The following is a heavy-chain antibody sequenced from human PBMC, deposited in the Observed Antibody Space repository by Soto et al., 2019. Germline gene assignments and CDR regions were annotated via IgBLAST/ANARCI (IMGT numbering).Heavy chain of an antibody. V-gene: IGHV3-23*01. J-gene: IGHJ6*02. CDR3: AKNLRAYYYYGMDV. D-gene: IGHD4-17*01. Sequence: GSLRLSCAASGFTFSSYAMSWVRQAPGKGLEWVSAISGSGGSTYYADSVKGRFTISRDNSKNTLHLQMNSLRAEDTAVYYCAKNLRAYYYYGMDVWGQGTTVTVSS. CDR1: GFTFSSYA. CDR2: ISGSGGST.